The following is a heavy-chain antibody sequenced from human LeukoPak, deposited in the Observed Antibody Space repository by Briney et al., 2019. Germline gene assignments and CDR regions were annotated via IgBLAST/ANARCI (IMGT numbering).Heavy chain of an antibody. J-gene: IGHJ4*02. V-gene: IGHV3-48*03. Sequence: GGSLTLSCAASGFTFSSYEMNWVRQAPGKGLEWVSYISSSGSTIYYADSVKGRFTISRDNAKNSLYLQMNSLRAEDTAVYYCAREDDYGDYWDYWGQGTLVTVSS. CDR3: AREDDYGDYWDY. CDR1: GFTFSSYE. D-gene: IGHD4-17*01. CDR2: ISSSGSTI.